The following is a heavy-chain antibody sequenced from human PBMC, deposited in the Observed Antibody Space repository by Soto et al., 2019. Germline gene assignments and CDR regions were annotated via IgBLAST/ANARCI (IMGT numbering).Heavy chain of an antibody. J-gene: IGHJ6*02. CDR1: GYTFTSYY. CDR3: ARDRGTTSLPGPYYYYGMDV. Sequence: ASVKVSCKASGYTFTSYYMHWVRQAPGQGLEWMGIINPSGGSTSYAQKFQGRVTMTRDTSTSTVYIELSSLRSEDTAVYYCARDRGTTSLPGPYYYYGMDVWGQGTTVTVSS. V-gene: IGHV1-46*01. CDR2: INPSGGST. D-gene: IGHD4-4*01.